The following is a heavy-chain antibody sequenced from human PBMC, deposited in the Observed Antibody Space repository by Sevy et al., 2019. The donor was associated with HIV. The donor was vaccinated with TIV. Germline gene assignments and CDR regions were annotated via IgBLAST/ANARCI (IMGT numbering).Heavy chain of an antibody. CDR3: ARSGRVEAAAWYFDL. D-gene: IGHD6-13*01. V-gene: IGHV4-30-2*01. Sequence: SETLSLTCAVSGALISSGGYSWTWIRQPPGKGLEWIGYIYHSGSTYYNPSLKSRVTISVDRSKNQFSLKVSSVTAADTALYYCARSGRVEAAAWYFDLWGRGSLVTVSS. CDR2: IYHSGST. J-gene: IGHJ2*01. CDR1: GALISSGGYS.